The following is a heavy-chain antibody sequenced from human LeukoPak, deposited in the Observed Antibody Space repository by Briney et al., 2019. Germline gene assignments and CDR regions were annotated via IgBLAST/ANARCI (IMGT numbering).Heavy chain of an antibody. CDR3: AKACCCGGSCYSRSYAFDI. CDR1: GYTLTELS. D-gene: IGHD2-15*01. Sequence: ASVKVSCKVSGYTLTELSMHWVRQAPGKGLEWMGGFDPEDGETIYAQKFQGRVTMTEDTSTDTAYMELRSLRSEDPAVYYCAKACCCGGSCYSRSYAFDIWGQGTMVTVSS. J-gene: IGHJ3*02. V-gene: IGHV1-24*01. CDR2: FDPEDGET.